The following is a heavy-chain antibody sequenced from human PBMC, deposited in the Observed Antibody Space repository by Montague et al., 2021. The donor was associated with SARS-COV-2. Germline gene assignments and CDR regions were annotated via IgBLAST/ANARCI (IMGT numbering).Heavy chain of an antibody. CDR3: ARIFLVVPPGIALYYFDY. J-gene: IGHJ4*02. CDR2: ISSGSHYT. V-gene: IGHV3-11*03. CDR1: GFTFGDYY. D-gene: IGHD6-13*01. Sequence: SLSLSLSASGFTFGDYYMTWIRQAPGKGLEWISDISSGSHYTNYADSVKGRFTISRDDAKQSLYLEMDSLRAEDTAVYYCARIFLVVPPGIALYYFDYWGQGALVTVSS.